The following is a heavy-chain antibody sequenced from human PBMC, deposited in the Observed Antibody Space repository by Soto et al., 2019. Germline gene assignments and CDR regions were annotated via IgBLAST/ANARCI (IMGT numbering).Heavy chain of an antibody. V-gene: IGHV1-46*01. Sequence: QVQLVQSGAEVKKPGASVKVSCKASGYTFTSYYMHWVRQAPGQGLEWMGIINPSGGSTSYAQKFQGRVTMTRDTSTSTVYMELSSLSSEDTAVYYCAGGYCSGGSCPPYYFDYWGQGTLVTVSS. CDR1: GYTFTSYY. CDR3: AGGYCSGGSCPPYYFDY. D-gene: IGHD2-15*01. CDR2: INPSGGST. J-gene: IGHJ4*02.